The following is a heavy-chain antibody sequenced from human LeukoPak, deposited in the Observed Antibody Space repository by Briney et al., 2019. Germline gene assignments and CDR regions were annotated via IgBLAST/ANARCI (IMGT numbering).Heavy chain of an antibody. V-gene: IGHV1-18*01. Sequence: ASVKVSCKASGYTYTSYDISWVRQAPGQGLEWMGWISAYNGNTNYAQKLQGRVTMTTDTSTSTAYMELRSLRSDDTAVYYCARDDAYYYYMDVWGKGTTLTVSS. CDR1: GYTYTSYD. J-gene: IGHJ6*03. CDR2: ISAYNGNT. CDR3: ARDDAYYYYMDV.